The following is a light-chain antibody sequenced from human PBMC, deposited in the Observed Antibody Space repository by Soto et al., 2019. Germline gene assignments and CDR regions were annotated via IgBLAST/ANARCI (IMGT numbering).Light chain of an antibody. CDR1: KLGDKY. CDR2: QDS. V-gene: IGLV3-1*01. Sequence: SYELTQPPSVSVSPGQTANITCSGDKLGDKYVCWYHQKPGQSPVLVIYQDSKRPSGIPERFSGSNSGNTATLTISGTQPMDEADYYCQAWDRSTGVFGTGTKLTVL. CDR3: QAWDRSTGV. J-gene: IGLJ1*01.